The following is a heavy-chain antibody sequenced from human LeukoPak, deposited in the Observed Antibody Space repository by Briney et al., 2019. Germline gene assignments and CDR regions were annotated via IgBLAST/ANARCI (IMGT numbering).Heavy chain of an antibody. D-gene: IGHD6-19*01. Sequence: SETLPLTCAVSGGTISSNNWWSWVRPPPGKGLGWIGIIYHSGSTYYNPFLKSRVTISVDKSKNQFSLKLSSLTAADTAVYYGARVRIAVAGLYYYGMDVWGQGTTVTVSS. CDR3: ARVRIAVAGLYYYGMDV. CDR2: IYHSGST. V-gene: IGHV4-4*02. CDR1: GGTISSNNW. J-gene: IGHJ6*02.